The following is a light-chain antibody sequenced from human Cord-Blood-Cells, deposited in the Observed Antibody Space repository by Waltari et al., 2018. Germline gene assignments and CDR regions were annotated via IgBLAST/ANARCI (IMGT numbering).Light chain of an antibody. Sequence: DIVLTQSPATLSSSPGERATLSCRASQSVSSYLAWYQQKPGQAPRLLIYDASNRATGIPARFSGSGSGTDFTLTISSLEPEDFAVYYCQQRSNWLTFGGGTKVEIK. CDR1: QSVSSY. V-gene: IGKV3-11*01. J-gene: IGKJ4*01. CDR3: QQRSNWLT. CDR2: DAS.